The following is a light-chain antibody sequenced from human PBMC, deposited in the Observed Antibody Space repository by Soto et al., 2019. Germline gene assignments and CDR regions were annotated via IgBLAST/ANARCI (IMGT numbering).Light chain of an antibody. Sequence: IQMTHSPPSLSAAMFYRVALTCRASQSISTYLNWYQQKPGKAPKLLIYKASTLQSGVPSRFSGSGSGTEFTLTISSLQPDDFATYYCQHYNSYSEAFGQGTRLEIK. CDR1: QSISTY. V-gene: IGKV1-39*01. J-gene: IGKJ5*01. CDR2: KAS. CDR3: QHYNSYSEA.